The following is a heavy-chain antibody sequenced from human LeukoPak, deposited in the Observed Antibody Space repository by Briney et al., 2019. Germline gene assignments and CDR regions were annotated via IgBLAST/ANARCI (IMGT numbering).Heavy chain of an antibody. V-gene: IGHV1-2*02. CDR1: GYTFTGYY. CDR3: ARAYAYYYYYMDV. CDR2: TNPNSGGT. J-gene: IGHJ6*03. Sequence: ASVKVSCKASGYTFTGYYMHWVRQAPGQGLEWMGWTNPNSGGTNYAQKFQGRVTMTRDTSISTAYMDLTRLRSDDTAVYYCARAYAYYYYYMDVWGKGTTVTVSS.